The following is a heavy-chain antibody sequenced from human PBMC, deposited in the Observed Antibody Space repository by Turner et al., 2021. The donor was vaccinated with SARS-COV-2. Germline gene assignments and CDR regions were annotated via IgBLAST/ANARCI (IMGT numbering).Heavy chain of an antibody. CDR1: AGSISSSNW. CDR3: ARRYCISTSCPNWFDP. J-gene: IGHJ5*02. Sequence: QVQLQESGPGLVKPSGTLCLTWAVSAGSISSSNWWSWVRQPPGKGLEWIGEIYHSGSTNYTPSLRCRVTIAVDKSKHQFSLKLSSVTAADTAVYDCARRYCISTSCPNWFDPWGQGTLVTVSS. V-gene: IGHV4-4*02. D-gene: IGHD2-2*01. CDR2: IYHSGST.